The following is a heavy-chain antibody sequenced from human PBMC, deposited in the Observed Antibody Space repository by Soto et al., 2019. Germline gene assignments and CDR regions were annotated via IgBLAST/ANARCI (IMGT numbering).Heavy chain of an antibody. J-gene: IGHJ5*02. Sequence: QVQLVQSGAEVKKPGASVKVSCKASGYTFTSHDINWMRQTTGQGLEWMGWMNPNSGHTNYAQKFQGRVTMTRDTSRSTAYMELTKLRSEDTAIYYCASDMSTTWGQGTLVTVSS. D-gene: IGHD3-16*01. V-gene: IGHV1-8*01. CDR2: MNPNSGHT. CDR1: GYTFTSHD. CDR3: ASDMSTT.